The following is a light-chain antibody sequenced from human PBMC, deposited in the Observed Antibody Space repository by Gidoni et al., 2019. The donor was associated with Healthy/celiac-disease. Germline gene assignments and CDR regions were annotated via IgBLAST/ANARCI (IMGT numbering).Light chain of an antibody. J-gene: IGLJ1*01. CDR3: QSYDSSLSAYV. CDR2: GNS. CDR1: SSNIGAGYD. V-gene: IGLV1-40*01. Sequence: QSVLTQTPSVSGAPGQRVTIPCTGSSSNIGAGYDVNWYQQLPGTAPKLLIYGNSNRPSGVPDRFSGSKSGTSASLAITGLQAEDEADYYCQSYDSSLSAYVFGTGTKVTVL.